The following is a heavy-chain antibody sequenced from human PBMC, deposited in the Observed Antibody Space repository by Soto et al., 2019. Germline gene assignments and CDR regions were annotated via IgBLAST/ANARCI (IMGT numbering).Heavy chain of an antibody. CDR1: SGPMSSAWYY. Sequence: QTLSLPFRDSSGPMSSAWYYWSGSRQHPGKGLEGVGYRYYTGSSYFNQSLKSRVTISVDASKNQLYLRLAYVAAEDAAVYYCARDLRGYSRYDYLDDWGQGITVTVSS. CDR3: ARDLRGYSRYDYLDD. D-gene: IGHD5-12*01. V-gene: IGHV4-31*03. J-gene: IGHJ4*02. CDR2: RYYTGSS.